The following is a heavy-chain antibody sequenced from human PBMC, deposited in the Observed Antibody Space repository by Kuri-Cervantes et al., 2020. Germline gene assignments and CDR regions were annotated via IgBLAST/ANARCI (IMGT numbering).Heavy chain of an antibody. Sequence: SETLSLTCTVSGGSISTSSYYWGWIRQPPGKGLEWIGSIHYSGSTYYNPSLKSRVTMSVDTSKNQFSLKLSSVTAADTAVYYCARGSIRGHFDYWGQGTLVTVSS. CDR1: GGSISTSSYY. CDR3: ARGSIRGHFDY. D-gene: IGHD2-21*01. CDR2: IHYSGST. V-gene: IGHV4-39*01. J-gene: IGHJ4*02.